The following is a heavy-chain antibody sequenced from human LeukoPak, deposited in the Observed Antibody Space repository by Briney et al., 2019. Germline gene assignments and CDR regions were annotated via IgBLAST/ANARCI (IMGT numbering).Heavy chain of an antibody. CDR1: GYTFTDYA. V-gene: IGHV1-3*01. Sequence: ASVKVSCKASGYTFTDYAIHWVRQAPGQRLEWMGWISAGCGNTKYSRSLQGRVTITRDTSASTAYMELRSLRSEDTAVYYCARDLGYTLSYWGQGTPVTVSS. CDR3: ARDLGYTLSY. CDR2: ISAGCGNT. J-gene: IGHJ4*02. D-gene: IGHD2-2*02.